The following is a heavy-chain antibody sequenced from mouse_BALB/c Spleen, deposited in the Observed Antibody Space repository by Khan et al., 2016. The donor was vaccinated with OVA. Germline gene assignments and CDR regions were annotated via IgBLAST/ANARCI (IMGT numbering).Heavy chain of an antibody. CDR2: INSNGGST. CDR1: GFTFSSYG. V-gene: IGHV5-6-3*01. J-gene: IGHJ4*01. CDR3: ARGGSTTVVREYYAMDY. D-gene: IGHD1-1*01. Sequence: EVELVESGGGLVQPGGSLKLSCAASGFTFSSYGMSWVRQTPDKRLELVATINSNGGSTHYPDSVKGRFTLSRDNAKNTLYLQMSSLKSEDTAMYYCARGGSTTVVREYYAMDYWGQGTSVTVSS.